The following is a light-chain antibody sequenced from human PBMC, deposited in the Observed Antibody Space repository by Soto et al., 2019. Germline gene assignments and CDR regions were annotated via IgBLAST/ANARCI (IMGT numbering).Light chain of an antibody. CDR3: QSYDSSLNGRV. J-gene: IGLJ1*01. Sequence: QSVLTQPPSVSGASGQRVTISCTGSSSNIGAGYDVHWYQQLPGTAPKLLIYGNSNRPSGVPDRFSGSKSGTSASLAITGFQAEDEADYYCQSYDSSLNGRVFGTGTKLTVL. CDR2: GNS. CDR1: SSNIGAGYD. V-gene: IGLV1-40*01.